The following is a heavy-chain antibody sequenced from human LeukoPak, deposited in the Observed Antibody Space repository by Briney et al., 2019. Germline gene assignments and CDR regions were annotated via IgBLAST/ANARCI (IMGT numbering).Heavy chain of an antibody. CDR1: GFTFSSYA. CDR2: IASDGSST. Sequence: GGSLRLFCAASGFTFSSYAMSWVRQAPGKGLEWVSRIASDGSSTTYADSVKGRFSISRDNAKNTLYLQMNSLRVEDTAVYYCARGRPHGNDYWGQGTLVTVSS. CDR3: ARGRPHGNDY. D-gene: IGHD4-23*01. V-gene: IGHV3-74*01. J-gene: IGHJ4*02.